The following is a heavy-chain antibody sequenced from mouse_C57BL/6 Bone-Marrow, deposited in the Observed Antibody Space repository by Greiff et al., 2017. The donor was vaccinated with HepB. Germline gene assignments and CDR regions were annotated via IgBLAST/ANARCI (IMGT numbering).Heavy chain of an antibody. CDR2: INPSNGGT. J-gene: IGHJ4*01. V-gene: IGHV1-53*01. Sequence: QVQLQQPGTELVKPGASVKLSCKASGYTFTSYWMHWVKQRPGQGLEWIGNINPSNGGTNYNEKFKSKATLTVDKSSSTAYMQLSSLTSEDSAVYYCARRLITTVVASGYAMDYWGQGTSVTVSS. CDR1: GYTFTSYW. D-gene: IGHD1-1*01. CDR3: ARRLITTVVASGYAMDY.